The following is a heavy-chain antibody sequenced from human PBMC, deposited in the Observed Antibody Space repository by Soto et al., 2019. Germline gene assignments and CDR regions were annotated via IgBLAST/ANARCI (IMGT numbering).Heavy chain of an antibody. CDR2: IGAAGDT. J-gene: IGHJ6*02. V-gene: IGHV3-13*01. CDR1: GFTFSSYD. CDR3: ARGEAYGMDV. Sequence: EVQLVESGGGLVQPGGSLRLSCAASGFTFSSYDMHWVRQATGKGLEWVSAIGAAGDTYYPGSVEGRFTISRENAKNSLYLQMNSLGAGDTAVYYCARGEAYGMDVWGQGTTVTVSS.